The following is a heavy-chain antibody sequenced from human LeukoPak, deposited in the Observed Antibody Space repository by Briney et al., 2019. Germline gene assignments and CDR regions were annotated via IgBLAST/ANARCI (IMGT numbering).Heavy chain of an antibody. CDR3: ARVAGWHWFDP. V-gene: IGHV3-23*01. J-gene: IGHJ5*02. D-gene: IGHD6-19*01. CDR2: IRPSGDNT. Sequence: GGSLRLSCAASGFTFSSCNMTWVRLAPGRGLEWVSSIRPSGDNTYYGDSVKGRFTISRDNSKNTVYLQMSNMRVDDTAVYYCARVAGWHWFDPWGQGTLVTVSS. CDR1: GFTFSSCN.